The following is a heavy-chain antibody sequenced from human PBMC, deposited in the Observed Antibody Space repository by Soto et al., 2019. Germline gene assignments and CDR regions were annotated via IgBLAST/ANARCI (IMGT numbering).Heavy chain of an antibody. CDR3: VRGGGAYAGSSLWFGS. V-gene: IGHV3-11*06. Sequence: PGGSLRLSCVASGFDFSDFHISWVRQAPGKGLEWISYISSSLGHTDYAESVKGRFTISRDNAKNSVFLQMNTLRPDDTAVYYCVRGGGAYAGSSLWFGSWGQGTLVTVPS. D-gene: IGHD3-16*01. J-gene: IGHJ5*01. CDR2: ISSSLGHT. CDR1: GFDFSDFH.